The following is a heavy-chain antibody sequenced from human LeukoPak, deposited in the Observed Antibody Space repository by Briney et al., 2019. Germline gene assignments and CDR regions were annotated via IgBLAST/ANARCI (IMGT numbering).Heavy chain of an antibody. CDR2: IKEDGSEK. V-gene: IGHV3-7*01. D-gene: IGHD1-26*01. J-gene: IGHJ6*02. CDR3: ARDSSGGPAYGMDV. CDR1: RFHINNYW. Sequence: GGSLRLSCAASRFHINNYWMSWVRQAPGKGLEWVANIKEDGSEKYYVDSVKGRFTISRDNAKNSLYLQMNSLRAEDTAVYYCARDSSGGPAYGMDVWGQGTTVTVSS.